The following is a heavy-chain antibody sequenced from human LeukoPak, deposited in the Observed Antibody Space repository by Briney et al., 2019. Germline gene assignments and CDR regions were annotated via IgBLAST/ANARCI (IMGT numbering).Heavy chain of an antibody. J-gene: IGHJ4*02. V-gene: IGHV3-48*01. D-gene: IGHD2-15*01. CDR3: ARGSGGRCSDLDY. Sequence: PGGSLRLSCAASGFTFSSYSMNWVRQAPGKGREWVSYIRSSSSTIYCADSVRGRFTISRDNAKNSLYLQMNSLRAEDTAVYYCARGSGGRCSDLDYWGQGTLVTVSS. CDR2: IRSSSSTI. CDR1: GFTFSSYS.